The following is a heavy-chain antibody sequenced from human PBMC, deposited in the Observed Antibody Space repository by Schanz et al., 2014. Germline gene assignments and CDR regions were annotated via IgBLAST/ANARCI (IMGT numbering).Heavy chain of an antibody. J-gene: IGHJ5*02. CDR3: ARGRVLES. V-gene: IGHV3-33*01. CDR1: GFTFSSYD. D-gene: IGHD1-1*01. CDR2: LWHDGSKK. Sequence: QVQLVESGGGVVQPGRSLRLSCVASGFTFSSYDVFWVRQAPGKGLEWVAILWHDGSKKYYADSVKGRFTVSRDNSKNTLYLQLNSLRAEDTAVYYCARGRVLESWGQGTLLTVSS.